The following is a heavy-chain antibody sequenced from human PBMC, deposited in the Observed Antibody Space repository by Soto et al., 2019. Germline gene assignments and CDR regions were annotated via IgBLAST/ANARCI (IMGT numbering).Heavy chain of an antibody. CDR1: GGSISSGGYY. V-gene: IGHV4-31*03. J-gene: IGHJ6*03. D-gene: IGHD6-6*01. CDR3: ASWVGIAARPGYYYYYMDV. CDR2: IYYSGST. Sequence: PSETLSLTCTVSGGSISSGGYYWSWIRQHPGKGLEWIGYIYYSGSTYYNPSLKSRVTISVDTSKNQFSLKLSSVTAADTAVYYFASWVGIAARPGYYYYYMDVWGKGTRVTVSS.